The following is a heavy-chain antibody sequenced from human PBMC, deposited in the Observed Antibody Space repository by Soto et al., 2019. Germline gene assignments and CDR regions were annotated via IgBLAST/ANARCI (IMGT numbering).Heavy chain of an antibody. CDR3: AKNSKPWELLESLDC. D-gene: IGHD1-26*01. V-gene: IGHV3-30*18. CDR2: ISYDGNNK. J-gene: IGHJ4*02. CDR1: GFTFSSYG. Sequence: QVQLVESGGGVVQPGRSLRLSCAASGFTFSSYGMHWVRQAPGKGLEWVAVISYDGNNKYYADSVKGRFTISRDNSKNTLHLQMNSLRAEDTAVYYGAKNSKPWELLESLDCWCQGSLVTVSS.